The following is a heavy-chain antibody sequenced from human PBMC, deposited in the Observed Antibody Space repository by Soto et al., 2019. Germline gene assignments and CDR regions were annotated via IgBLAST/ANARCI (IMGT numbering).Heavy chain of an antibody. CDR1: GGSISSGGYS. V-gene: IGHV4-30-2*01. Sequence: QLQLQDSVSGLVKPSQTLSLTCAVSGGSISSGGYSWSWIRQPPGKGLEWIGYIYHSGSTYYNPSLKSRVTISVDRSKNQFSLKLSSVTAADTAVYYCARGAPVLFDYWGQGTLVTVSS. CDR2: IYHSGST. J-gene: IGHJ4*02. CDR3: ARGAPVLFDY.